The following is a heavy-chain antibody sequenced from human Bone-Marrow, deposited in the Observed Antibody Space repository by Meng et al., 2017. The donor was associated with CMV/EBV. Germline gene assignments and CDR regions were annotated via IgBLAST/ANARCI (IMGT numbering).Heavy chain of an antibody. J-gene: IGHJ2*01. D-gene: IGHD5-24*01. V-gene: IGHV4-39*07. Sequence: SETLSLTCIVSGGSISSSSYYWGWIRQPPGKELEWIGSIYYSGSTNYNPSLKSRVTISVDTSKNQFSLKLSSVTAADTAVYYCARGGSIGWLPHFDYWYFDLWGRGTLVTVSS. CDR3: ARGGSIGWLPHFDYWYFDL. CDR1: GGSISSSSYY. CDR2: IYYSGST.